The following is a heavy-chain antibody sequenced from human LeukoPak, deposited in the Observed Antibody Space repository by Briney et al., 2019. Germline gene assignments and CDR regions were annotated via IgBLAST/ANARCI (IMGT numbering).Heavy chain of an antibody. CDR2: TSKDGSHT. D-gene: IGHD6-25*01. J-gene: IGHJ4*02. CDR3: ARGGYSGSYYRFS. CDR1: GFTFSDFW. Sequence: GGSLRLSCAASGFTFSDFWMHWVRQTPGKGPEWRSRTSKDGSHTVYADSAKGRFTASRDNSKNTVYLEVTNMRPEDTAVYYCARGGYSGSYYRFSWGQGTPVTVAS. V-gene: IGHV3-74*01.